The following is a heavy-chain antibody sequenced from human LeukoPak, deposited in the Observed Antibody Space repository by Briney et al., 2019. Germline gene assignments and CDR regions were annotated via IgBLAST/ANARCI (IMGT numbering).Heavy chain of an antibody. CDR3: AKADSLAVAAAYYYNGMDV. CDR2: ISGSGGST. J-gene: IGHJ6*02. CDR1: GFTFSSYA. Sequence: PGGSLRLSFAASGFTFSSYAMRWVRQAPGKGLEWVSAISGSGGSTYYTDSVKGRFTISRDNSKNTLYLQMNSLRAEDTAIYYCAKADSLAVAAAYYYNGMDVWGQGTTVTVSS. V-gene: IGHV3-23*01. D-gene: IGHD6-19*01.